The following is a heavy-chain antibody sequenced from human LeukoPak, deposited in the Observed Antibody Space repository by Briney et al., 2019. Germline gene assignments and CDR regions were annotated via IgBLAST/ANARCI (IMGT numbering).Heavy chain of an antibody. J-gene: IGHJ4*02. CDR1: GYTFIGYY. Sequence: ASVKVSCKASGYTFIGYYMHWVRQAPGQGLEWMGWINPKSGGTNYAQKFQGWVNMTRDTSISTAYMELSSLRSEDTAVYYCAKDHLGLIAAASFDYWGQGTLVTVSS. CDR3: AKDHLGLIAAASFDY. V-gene: IGHV1-2*04. CDR2: INPKSGGT. D-gene: IGHD6-13*01.